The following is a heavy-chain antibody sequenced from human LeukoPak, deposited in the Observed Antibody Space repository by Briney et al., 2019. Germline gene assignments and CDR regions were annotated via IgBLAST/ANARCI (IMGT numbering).Heavy chain of an antibody. J-gene: IGHJ5*02. CDR3: ARDTNWFDP. CDR1: GGSISSYY. V-gene: IGHV4-59*01. CDR2: IYYSGST. Sequence: PSETLSLTCTVPGGSISSYYWSWIRQPPGKGLEWIGYIYYSGSTNYNPSLKSRVTISVDTSKNQFSLKPSSVTAADTAVYYCARDTNWFDPWGQGTLVTVSS.